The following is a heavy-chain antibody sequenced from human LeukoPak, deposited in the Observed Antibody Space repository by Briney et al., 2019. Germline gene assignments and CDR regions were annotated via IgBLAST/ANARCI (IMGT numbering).Heavy chain of an antibody. Sequence: PSETLSLTCTVSGGSISSYYWSWIRQPPGKGLKWIGYIYYSGSTNYNPSLKSRVTISVDTSKNQFSLKLSSVTAADTAVYYCARGLNWNYGRGYYYYGMDVWGQGTTVTVS. CDR1: GGSISSYY. CDR3: ARGLNWNYGRGYYYYGMDV. D-gene: IGHD1-7*01. V-gene: IGHV4-59*01. J-gene: IGHJ6*02. CDR2: IYYSGST.